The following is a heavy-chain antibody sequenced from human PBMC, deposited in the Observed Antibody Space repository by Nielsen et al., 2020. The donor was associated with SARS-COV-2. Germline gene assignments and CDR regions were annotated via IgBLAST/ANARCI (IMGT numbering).Heavy chain of an antibody. CDR2: ISSSSSTI. D-gene: IGHD1-1*01. Sequence: GESLKISCAASGFTFSSYSMNWVRQAPGKGLEWVSYISSSSSTIYYADSVKGRFTISRDNAKNSLYLQMNSLRAEDTAVYYCARDFTTGTGDYWGQGTLVTVSS. J-gene: IGHJ4*02. V-gene: IGHV3-48*01. CDR3: ARDFTTGTGDY. CDR1: GFTFSSYS.